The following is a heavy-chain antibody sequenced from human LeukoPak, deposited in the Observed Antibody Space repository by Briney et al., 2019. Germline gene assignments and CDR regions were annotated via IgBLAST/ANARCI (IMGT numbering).Heavy chain of an antibody. CDR2: TSGSGDRT. J-gene: IGHJ6*02. D-gene: IGHD3-3*01. CDR3: AKAGRAPTNFWSDYYTYYYALDV. CDR1: GFTFSTNA. V-gene: IGHV3-23*01. Sequence: PGGSLRLSCAASGFTFSTNAMSWVRQAPGKGLEWVSATSGSGDRTYYADSVKGRFTISRDNSKNTLYLQMNSLRAEDTAVYFCAKAGRAPTNFWSDYYTYYYALDVWGPGTTVTVSS.